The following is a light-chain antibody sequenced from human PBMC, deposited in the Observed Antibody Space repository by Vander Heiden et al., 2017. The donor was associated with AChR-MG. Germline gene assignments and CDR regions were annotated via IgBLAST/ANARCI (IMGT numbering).Light chain of an antibody. CDR1: QSVSNSY. J-gene: IGKJ2*01. Sequence: EIVLTQSPGTLSLSPGERATVSCRANQSVSNSYLAWYQQNPGQAPRLLIYRASSRAIGIPDRFSGSGSGTDFTLTISRPEPEDFAVYYCQQYGSSPHTFGQGTTLDIK. CDR3: QQYGSSPHT. V-gene: IGKV3-20*01. CDR2: RAS.